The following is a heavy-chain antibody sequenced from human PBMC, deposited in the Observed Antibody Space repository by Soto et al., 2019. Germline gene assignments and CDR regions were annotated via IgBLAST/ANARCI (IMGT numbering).Heavy chain of an antibody. D-gene: IGHD3-10*01. CDR2: ISGGGGST. CDR3: AKAVTLVRGINPYSYGLDV. CDR1: GFPFVSYV. V-gene: IGHV3-23*01. Sequence: GSLRLSCAVSGFPFVSYVIRCFGHAPWKWREWVSVISGGGGSTNYAESVKGRFTISRDNSENTLYLQMNSLRAEDTAVYYCAKAVTLVRGINPYSYGLDVWGQGTTVTVSS. J-gene: IGHJ6*02.